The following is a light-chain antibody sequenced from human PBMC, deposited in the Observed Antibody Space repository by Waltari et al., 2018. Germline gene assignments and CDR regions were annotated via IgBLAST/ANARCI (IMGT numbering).Light chain of an antibody. J-gene: IGKJ4*01. Sequence: EVVLTQSPATLSLSPGERATLSCRASQSVSIYLAWYQQKPGQAPRLLIYDASNRATGIPARFSGSGSGTDFTLTINSLEPEDFAVYYCQQRSIWPPLTLGGGTKVEIK. V-gene: IGKV3-11*01. CDR2: DAS. CDR1: QSVSIY. CDR3: QQRSIWPPLT.